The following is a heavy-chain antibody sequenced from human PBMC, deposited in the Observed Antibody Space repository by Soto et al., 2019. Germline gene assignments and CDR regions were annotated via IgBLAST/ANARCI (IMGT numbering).Heavy chain of an antibody. CDR3: ARDRGTMVRGVIAHDAFDI. J-gene: IGHJ3*02. CDR1: GGTFSSYA. D-gene: IGHD3-10*01. CDR2: IIPIFGTA. Sequence: QVQLVQSGAEVKKPGSSVKVSCKASGGTFSSYAISWVRQAPGQGLEWMGGIIPIFGTANYAQKFQGRVTITADESTSXAYXELSSLRSEDTAVYYCARDRGTMVRGVIAHDAFDIWGQGTMVTVSS. V-gene: IGHV1-69*12.